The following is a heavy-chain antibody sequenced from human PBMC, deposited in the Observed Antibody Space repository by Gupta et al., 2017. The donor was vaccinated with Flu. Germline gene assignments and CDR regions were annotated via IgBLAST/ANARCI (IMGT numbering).Heavy chain of an antibody. D-gene: IGHD2-2*01. V-gene: IGHV4-34*01. CDR3: ARALIRVVPAARSTWRWFDP. CDR1: GGSFSGYY. J-gene: IGHJ5*02. Sequence: QVQLQQWGAGLLKPSETLSLTCAVYGGSFSGYYWSWIRQPPGKGLEWIGEINHSGSTNYNPSLKSRVTISVDTSKNQFSLKRSSVTAADTAVYYCARALIRVVPAARSTWRWFDPWGQGTLVTVSS. CDR2: INHSGST.